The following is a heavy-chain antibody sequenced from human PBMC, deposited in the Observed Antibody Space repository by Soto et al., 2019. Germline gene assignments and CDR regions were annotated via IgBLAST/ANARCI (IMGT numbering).Heavy chain of an antibody. V-gene: IGHV1-18*01. Sequence: GASVKVSCKTSGYTFTSYVISWVRQAPGQGLEWMGWISAYNGYTDYAQKLRGRVTMTTDTSTSTAYMELRSLRSDDTAVYYCARGTTVTTPYYYMDVWGKGTPVTV. CDR3: ARGTTVTTPYYYMDV. CDR2: ISAYNGYT. CDR1: GYTFTSYV. J-gene: IGHJ6*03. D-gene: IGHD4-4*01.